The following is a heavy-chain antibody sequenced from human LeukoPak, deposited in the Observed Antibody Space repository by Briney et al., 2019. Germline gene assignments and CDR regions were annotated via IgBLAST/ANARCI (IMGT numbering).Heavy chain of an antibody. Sequence: NPGGSLRLSCAASGFSFSSHAMNWVRQAPGKGLEWVSSISSSNTYIYYADSLKGRFTISRDNAKNSLYLQMNSLRAEDTAVYYCAELGITMIGGVWGKGTTVTISS. CDR2: ISSSNTYI. CDR1: GFSFSSHA. J-gene: IGHJ6*04. V-gene: IGHV3-21*01. CDR3: AELGITMIGGV. D-gene: IGHD3-10*02.